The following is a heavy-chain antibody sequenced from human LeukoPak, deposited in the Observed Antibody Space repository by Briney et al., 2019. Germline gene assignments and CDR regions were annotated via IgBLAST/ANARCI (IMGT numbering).Heavy chain of an antibody. D-gene: IGHD3-16*02. J-gene: IGHJ1*01. Sequence: GGSLRLSCAASGFTFDDYGMSWVRQAPGKGLEWVSGINWNGGNTGYADSLKGRFTISRDNARNSLYLQMNSLRAEDTAVYYCARVENWGSYRYDEYFQHWGQGTLVTVSS. CDR3: ARVENWGSYRYDEYFQH. V-gene: IGHV3-20*04. CDR2: INWNGGNT. CDR1: GFTFDDYG.